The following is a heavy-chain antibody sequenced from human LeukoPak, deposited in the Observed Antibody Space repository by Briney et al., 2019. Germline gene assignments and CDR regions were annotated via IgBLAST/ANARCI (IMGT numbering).Heavy chain of an antibody. CDR1: GFTFSSYA. J-gene: IGHJ4*02. D-gene: IGHD3-16*02. V-gene: IGHV3-66*01. CDR3: AGPYDYVWGSYPLLGY. Sequence: GSLRPSCAASGFTFSSYAMSWVRQAPGTGLEGVSVIYSGSSTYYADSVKGRFTISRDNSKIPLYLQMDSLRAEETSVYYWAGPYDYVWGSYPLLGYWGEGTLVTVSS. CDR2: IYSGSST.